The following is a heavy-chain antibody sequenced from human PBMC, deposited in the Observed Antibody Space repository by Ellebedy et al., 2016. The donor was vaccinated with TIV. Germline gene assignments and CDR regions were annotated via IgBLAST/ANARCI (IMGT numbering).Heavy chain of an antibody. CDR2: INPDSGVT. CDR3: VRSRSYYFDN. V-gene: IGHV1-2*02. J-gene: IGHJ4*02. CDR1: GYTFTNYF. Sequence: AASVKVSCKPSGYTFTNYFLAWVRQAPGQGLEWMGWINPDSGVTSYAQKFEGRLNLTRDTSISTTYMELSSLGSDDTAMYYCVRSRSYYFDNWGEGTLVTVSS.